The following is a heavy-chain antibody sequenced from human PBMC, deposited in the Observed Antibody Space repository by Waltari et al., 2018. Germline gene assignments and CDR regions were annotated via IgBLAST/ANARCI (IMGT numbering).Heavy chain of an antibody. J-gene: IGHJ4*02. CDR2: ISSSSTI. CDR3: ARVRGRYSSSWYPSVFDY. D-gene: IGHD6-13*01. Sequence: EVQLVESGGGLVQPGGSLRLSCAASGFTFSSYSMNWVRQAPGKGLEWVSYISSSSTIYYADSVKGRFTISRDNAKNSLYLQMNSLRAEDTAVYYCARVRGRYSSSWYPSVFDYWGQGTLVTVSS. V-gene: IGHV3-48*04. CDR1: GFTFSSYS.